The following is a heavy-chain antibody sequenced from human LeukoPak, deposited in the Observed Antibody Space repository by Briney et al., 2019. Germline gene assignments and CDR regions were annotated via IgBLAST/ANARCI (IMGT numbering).Heavy chain of an antibody. V-gene: IGHV4-39*07. CDR1: GVSIGKTSYY. Sequence: SETLSLTCTVSGVSIGKTSYYWGWIRQPPGKGLEWIGNIYYSGTTYYNPSLKSRVTISVDTSKNQFSLTLNSVTAADTAVYFCPRFKQLGHSFDSWGRGSLVTVSS. CDR3: PRFKQLGHSFDS. J-gene: IGHJ4*02. CDR2: IYYSGTT. D-gene: IGHD1-1*01.